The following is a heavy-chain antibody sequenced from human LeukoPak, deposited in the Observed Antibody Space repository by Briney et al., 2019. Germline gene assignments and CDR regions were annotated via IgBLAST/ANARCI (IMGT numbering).Heavy chain of an antibody. V-gene: IGHV4-4*09. Sequence: SETLSLTCSVSGTSITPYSWGWIRQPPGRGLEWIGYFYTSGNTHQNPSLKSRVTMSIDASKNQFSLRLSSMTAADTAVYYCARHRAEMATITDDTFDMWGQGTMVTVSS. CDR1: GTSITPYS. CDR2: FYTSGNT. CDR3: ARHRAEMATITDDTFDM. D-gene: IGHD5-24*01. J-gene: IGHJ3*02.